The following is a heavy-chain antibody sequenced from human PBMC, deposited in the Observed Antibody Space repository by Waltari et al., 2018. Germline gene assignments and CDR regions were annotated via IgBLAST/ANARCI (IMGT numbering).Heavy chain of an antibody. V-gene: IGHV3-30*18. CDR3: AKELYPGYARRLFDY. CDR1: GFRFSNYG. D-gene: IGHD5-12*01. Sequence: QVQLVESGGGVVQPGRSLRLSCTASGFRFSNYGMHWVRQAPGKGLEGGAIISFDGNEKHYADSVKGRLTVSRDNSKNTLFLQLNSLRAEDTAVYYCAKELYPGYARRLFDYWGQGTLVTVSS. CDR2: ISFDGNEK. J-gene: IGHJ4*02.